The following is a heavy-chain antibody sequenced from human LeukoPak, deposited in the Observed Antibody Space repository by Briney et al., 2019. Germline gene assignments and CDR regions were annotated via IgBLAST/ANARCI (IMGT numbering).Heavy chain of an antibody. CDR1: GGSISSYY. Sequence: SETLSLTCTVSGGSISSYYWSWIRQPPGKGLEWIGYIYYSGSTNYNPSLKSRVTISVDTSKNQFSLKLSSVTAADTAVYYCAGYGDSRTALRYFDYWGQGTLVTVSS. CDR3: AGYGDSRTALRYFDY. V-gene: IGHV4-59*01. J-gene: IGHJ4*02. CDR2: IYYSGST. D-gene: IGHD1-26*01.